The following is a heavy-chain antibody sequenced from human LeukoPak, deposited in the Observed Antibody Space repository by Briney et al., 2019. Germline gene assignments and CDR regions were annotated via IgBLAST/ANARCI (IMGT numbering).Heavy chain of an antibody. D-gene: IGHD3-22*01. V-gene: IGHV1-18*01. CDR2: ISAYNGNT. Sequence: VASVKVSCKASGYSFSSYGITWVRQAPGQGLEWMGWISAYNGNTNYAQKVQGRVSMTSDTHTSTAYMELRSLRSDDTAMYYCARLPDYYDGSGPIKDGSDIWGQGTMVTVSA. CDR1: GYSFSSYG. CDR3: ARLPDYYDGSGPIKDGSDI. J-gene: IGHJ3*02.